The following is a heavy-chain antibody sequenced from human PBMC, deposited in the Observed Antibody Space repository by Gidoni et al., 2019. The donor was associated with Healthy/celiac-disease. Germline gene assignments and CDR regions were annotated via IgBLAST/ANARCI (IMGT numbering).Heavy chain of an antibody. V-gene: IGHV1-18*01. CDR1: GYTFTSYG. CDR3: ARALTYYYDSSGYQDFDY. Sequence: QVQLVQSGAEVKKPGASVQVSCKASGYTFTSYGISWVRQAPGQGLEWMGWISAYNGNTNYAQKLQGRVTMTTDTSTSTAYMELRSLRSDDTAVYYCARALTYYYDSSGYQDFDYWGQGTLVTVSS. J-gene: IGHJ4*02. CDR2: ISAYNGNT. D-gene: IGHD3-22*01.